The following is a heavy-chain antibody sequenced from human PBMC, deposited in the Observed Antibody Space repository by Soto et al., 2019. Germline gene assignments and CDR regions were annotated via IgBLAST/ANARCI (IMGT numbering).Heavy chain of an antibody. CDR1: GFTFSNAW. J-gene: IGHJ4*02. Sequence: EVQLVESGGGLVKPGGSLRLSCAASGFTFSNAWMNWVRQAPGKGLEWVGRIKSRTDGGTTDYAAPVKGRFTFSRDVSQNTVYLQMNSLKTEDTAVYYCTSTSTLGSGSWPWGQGTLVTVSS. CDR3: TSTSTLGSGSWP. CDR2: IKSRTDGGTT. V-gene: IGHV3-15*07. D-gene: IGHD3-10*01.